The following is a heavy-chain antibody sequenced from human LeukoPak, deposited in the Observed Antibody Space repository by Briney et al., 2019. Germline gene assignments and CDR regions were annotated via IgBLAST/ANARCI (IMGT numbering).Heavy chain of an antibody. Sequence: GGSLRLSCTASAFTLGDWYMSWIRQAPGKGLEWISYISNIGTTTYYAESVKGRFAISRDNAKNSLYLQMNSLRAEDTAVYYCACDFRYLGHDFWGQGTLVTVSS. CDR3: ACDFRYLGHDF. CDR1: AFTLGDWY. D-gene: IGHD2-21*02. J-gene: IGHJ4*02. CDR2: ISNIGTTT. V-gene: IGHV3-11*01.